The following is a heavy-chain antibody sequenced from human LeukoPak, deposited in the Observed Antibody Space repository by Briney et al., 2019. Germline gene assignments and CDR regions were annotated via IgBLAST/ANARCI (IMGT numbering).Heavy chain of an antibody. D-gene: IGHD1-26*01. CDR2: LYSGGDNT. CDR3: AKDLLGVEWELLSYYFDH. Sequence: GGSLRLSCAASGFNVRNKYMSWVRQAPGKGLEWVSVLYSGGDNTYYADSVKGRFTISRDDSKNTLFLQMNSLRVEDTAVYYCAKDLLGVEWELLSYYFDHWGQGTLVTVSS. J-gene: IGHJ4*02. CDR1: GFNVRNKY. V-gene: IGHV3-53*01.